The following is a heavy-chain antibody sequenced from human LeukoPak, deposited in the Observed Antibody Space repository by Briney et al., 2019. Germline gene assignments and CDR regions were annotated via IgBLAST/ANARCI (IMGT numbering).Heavy chain of an antibody. D-gene: IGHD6-19*01. Sequence: PGGSLRLSCAASGFTFSSYGMHWVRQAPGKGLEWVAVISYDGSNKYYADSVKGRFTISRDNSKNTLYLQMNSLRAEDTAVYYCAKSQRRLALDYWGQETLVTVSS. J-gene: IGHJ4*02. V-gene: IGHV3-30*18. CDR1: GFTFSSYG. CDR2: ISYDGSNK. CDR3: AKSQRRLALDY.